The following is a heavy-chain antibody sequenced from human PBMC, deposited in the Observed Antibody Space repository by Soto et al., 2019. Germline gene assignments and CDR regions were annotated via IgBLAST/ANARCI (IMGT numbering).Heavy chain of an antibody. V-gene: IGHV4-39*01. Sequence: SETLSLTCSLSGGSINSSDHFWGWIRQTPGKGLEWIGSVYYSETTYYNPSLKSPVTISVETSRNTFSLKVNSVTAADTGIYYCARQRVLSTNMFITSFDPWGQGTLVTVSS. J-gene: IGHJ5*02. D-gene: IGHD3-10*02. CDR2: VYYSETT. CDR1: GGSINSSDHF. CDR3: ARQRVLSTNMFITSFDP.